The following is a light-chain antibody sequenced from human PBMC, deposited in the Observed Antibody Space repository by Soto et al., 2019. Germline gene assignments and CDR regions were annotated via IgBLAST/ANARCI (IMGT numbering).Light chain of an antibody. J-gene: IGKJ4*01. V-gene: IGKV1-5*03. CDR2: KAS. Sequence: DIPMTQSPSTLSASEGDRVTITCRASQSVSSWLAWYQQKPGKAPKLLIYKASSLESGVPSRFSGSGSGTEFTLTISSLQPDDFATYYCQQYNSVPLTFGGGTKVEIK. CDR1: QSVSSW. CDR3: QQYNSVPLT.